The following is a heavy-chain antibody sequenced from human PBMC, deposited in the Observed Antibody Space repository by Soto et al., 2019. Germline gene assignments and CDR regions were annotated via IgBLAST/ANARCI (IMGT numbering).Heavy chain of an antibody. Sequence: QVQLQESGPGLVKASQTLSLTCNVSGGSISSGGYYWTWIRQHPGKGLEWIGNIHHSGSTFYNPSLKSRVSISVDTSKNQFSLKLSSVTAADPAVYFCVRGVLSWAQGTLVTVSS. CDR1: GGSISSGGYY. D-gene: IGHD3-10*01. V-gene: IGHV4-31*03. CDR3: VRGVLS. J-gene: IGHJ1*01. CDR2: IHHSGST.